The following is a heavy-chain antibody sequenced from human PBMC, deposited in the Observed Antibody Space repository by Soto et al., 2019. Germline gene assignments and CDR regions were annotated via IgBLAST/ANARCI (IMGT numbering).Heavy chain of an antibody. Sequence: GGSLRLSCAASGFTFSSYDMRWVRQATGKGLEWVSAIGTAGDTYYPGSVKGRFTISRENAKNSLYLQMNSLRAGDTAVYYCARGGSVVDYGDYEGCNCYYYYYMDVWGKGTTVTVYS. D-gene: IGHD4-17*01. CDR3: ARGGSVVDYGDYEGCNCYYYYYMDV. CDR2: IGTAGDT. CDR1: GFTFSSYD. J-gene: IGHJ6*03. V-gene: IGHV3-13*01.